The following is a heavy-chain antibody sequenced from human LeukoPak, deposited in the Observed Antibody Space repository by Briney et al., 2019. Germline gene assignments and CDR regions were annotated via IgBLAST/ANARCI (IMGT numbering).Heavy chain of an antibody. D-gene: IGHD3-10*01. CDR2: ISGSGGST. J-gene: IGHJ4*02. Sequence: GGSLRLSCAASGFTFSSYAMSWVRQAPGKGLEGVSAISGSGGSTYYADSVKGRFTISRDNSKNTLYLQMNSLRAEDTAVYYCAKDPTMVQGVITDYWGQGTLVTVSS. CDR3: AKDPTMVQGVITDY. CDR1: GFTFSSYA. V-gene: IGHV3-23*01.